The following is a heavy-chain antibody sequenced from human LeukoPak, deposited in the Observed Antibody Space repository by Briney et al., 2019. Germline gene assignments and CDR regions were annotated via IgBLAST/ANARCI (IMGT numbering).Heavy chain of an antibody. CDR2: ISYDGSNK. V-gene: IGHV3-30*18. CDR1: GFTFSSYG. Sequence: PGGSLRLSCAASGFTFSSYGVHWVRQAPGKGLEWVAVISYDGSNKYYADSVKGRFTISRDNSKNTLYLQMNSLRAEDTAVYYCAKDRIYGDYSPRTDAFDIWGQGTMVTVSS. CDR3: AKDRIYGDYSPRTDAFDI. D-gene: IGHD4-17*01. J-gene: IGHJ3*02.